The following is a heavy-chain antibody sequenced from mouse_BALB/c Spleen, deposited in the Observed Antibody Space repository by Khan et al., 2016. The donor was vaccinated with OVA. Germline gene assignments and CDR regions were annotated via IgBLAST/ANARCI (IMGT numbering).Heavy chain of an antibody. CDR3: ARQGGIYDGPFDY. CDR1: GFTFYNYA. D-gene: IGHD2-3*01. CDR2: VSSGGSFT. J-gene: IGHJ2*01. V-gene: IGHV5-9-3*01. Sequence: EVELVESGGGLVKPGGSLKLSCAASGFTFYNYAMSWVRQTPEKRLEWVATVSSGGSFTYYPDSVKGRFTISRDNAKNTLYLQMNSLRSEDTAIDYWARQGGIYDGPFDYWGQGTTLTVSS.